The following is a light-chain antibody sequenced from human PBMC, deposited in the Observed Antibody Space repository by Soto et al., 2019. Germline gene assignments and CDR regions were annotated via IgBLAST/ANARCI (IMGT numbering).Light chain of an antibody. J-gene: IGKJ1*01. CDR3: QQYGSRQA. V-gene: IGKV3-20*01. CDR1: QSVTSN. CDR2: GAT. Sequence: EIVFTQSPDTLSLSPGERATLSCRASQSVTSNLAWYQQKPGQAPRILISGATTSATGIPDRCSGSGSRNDFTITISRLEPEYVAVYYCQQYGSRQAFGQGTKVDIK.